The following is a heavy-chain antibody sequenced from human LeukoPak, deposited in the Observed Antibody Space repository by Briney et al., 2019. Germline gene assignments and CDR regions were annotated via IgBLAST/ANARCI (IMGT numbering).Heavy chain of an antibody. J-gene: IGHJ4*02. Sequence: PGGSLRLSCAASGFTFSSFGMNWVRQAPGKGLEWVSYISSSSSTIYYADSVKGRFTISRDNSKNTRYLQMNTLRAEDTAVYYCAKRDCWGQGTLVTVSS. CDR2: ISSSSSTI. V-gene: IGHV3-48*01. CDR3: AKRDC. CDR1: GFTFSSFG.